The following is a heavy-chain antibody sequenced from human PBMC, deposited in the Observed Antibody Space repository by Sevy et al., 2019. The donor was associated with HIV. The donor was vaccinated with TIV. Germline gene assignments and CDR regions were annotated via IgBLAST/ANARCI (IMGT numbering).Heavy chain of an antibody. Sequence: ASVKVSCRASGYTFTDYYLHWVRQAPGQGLEWMGWINPNNGGTEYAQRFQGRVAMTRDTSISTVYMELSRLRSYDTAVYYCARASHVSGSYTNDYWGQGTLVTVSS. CDR3: ARASHVSGSYTNDY. D-gene: IGHD3-10*01. CDR1: GYTFTDYY. J-gene: IGHJ4*02. CDR2: INPNNGGT. V-gene: IGHV1-2*02.